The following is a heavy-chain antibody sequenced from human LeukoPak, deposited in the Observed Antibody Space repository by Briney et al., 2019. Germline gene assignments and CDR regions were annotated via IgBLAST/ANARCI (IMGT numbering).Heavy chain of an antibody. CDR1: GFAFRSYG. CDR3: AKDGDSGWPLNARLDY. D-gene: IGHD6-19*01. CDR2: ISYNGNNQ. Sequence: PGRSLRLSCAASGFAFRSYGMHWVRQAPGKGLEWVAIISYNGNNQYYADSVKGRFTISRDNSKNTLYLQMNSLRAEDTAVYYCAKDGDSGWPLNARLDYWGQGTLVTVSS. V-gene: IGHV3-30*18. J-gene: IGHJ4*02.